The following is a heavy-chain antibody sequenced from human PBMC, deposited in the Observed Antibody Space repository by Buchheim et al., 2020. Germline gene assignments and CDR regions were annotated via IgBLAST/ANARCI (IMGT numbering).Heavy chain of an antibody. J-gene: IGHJ4*02. D-gene: IGHD5-18*01. Sequence: QVQLQESGPGLVKPSETLSLTCTVSGGSIHNYYWSWIRQPPGKGLEWIGYIYYSGSTNYNPSLKSRVTISVDTSKNQFSLKLSSVTAADTAVYYCARGGYSYDYYFDYWGQGTL. CDR2: IYYSGST. CDR1: GGSIHNYY. CDR3: ARGGYSYDYYFDY. V-gene: IGHV4-59*01.